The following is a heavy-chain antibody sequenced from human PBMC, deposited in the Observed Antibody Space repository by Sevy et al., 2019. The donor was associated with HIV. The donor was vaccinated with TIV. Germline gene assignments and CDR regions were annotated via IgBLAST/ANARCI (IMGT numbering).Heavy chain of an antibody. CDR2: IKQDGSEK. CDR3: ARDWGLRYGSGSYLSLNKTGYYYYGMDV. CDR1: GFTFSSYW. D-gene: IGHD3-10*01. J-gene: IGHJ6*02. Sequence: GGSLRLSCAASGFTFSSYWMSWVRQAPGKGLEWVANIKQDGSEKYYVDSVKGRFTISRDNAKNSLYLQMNSLRDEDTAVYYCARDWGLRYGSGSYLSLNKTGYYYYGMDVWGQGTTVTVSS. V-gene: IGHV3-7*01.